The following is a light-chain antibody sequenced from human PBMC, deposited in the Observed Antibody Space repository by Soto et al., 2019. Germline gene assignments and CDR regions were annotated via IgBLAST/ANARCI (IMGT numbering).Light chain of an antibody. V-gene: IGKV1-39*01. CDR3: QQSYSTPPGT. CDR1: QRISSY. CDR2: AAS. Sequence: DSQMTQSPSSLSASVGDRVTITCRASQRISSYLNWYQQKQGKAPKLLIYAASSLQSGVPSRFSSSGSGTDFTLTISSLQPEDFATYYCQQSYSTPPGTFGQGNKLEIK. J-gene: IGKJ2*02.